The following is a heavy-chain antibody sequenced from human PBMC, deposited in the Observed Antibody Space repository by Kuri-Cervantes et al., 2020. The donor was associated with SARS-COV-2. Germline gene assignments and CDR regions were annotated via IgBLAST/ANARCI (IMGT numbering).Heavy chain of an antibody. CDR1: GGSFSGYY. CDR2: INHSGST. J-gene: IGHJ4*02. D-gene: IGHD1-26*01. CDR3: ARWEPEGCFDY. Sequence: GSLRLSCAVYGGSFSGYYWSWIRQPPGKGLEWIGEINHSGSTNYNPSLKSRVTISVDTSKNQFSLKLSSVTAADTAVYYCARWEPEGCFDYWGQGTLVTVSS. V-gene: IGHV4-34*01.